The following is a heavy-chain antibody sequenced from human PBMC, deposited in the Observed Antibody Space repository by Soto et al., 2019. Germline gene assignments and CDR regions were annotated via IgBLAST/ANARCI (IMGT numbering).Heavy chain of an antibody. V-gene: IGHV4-4*02. CDR2: IFHSGSP. D-gene: IGHD1-26*01. CDR3: AHRPIVGAAI. J-gene: IGHJ4*02. CDR1: GGSISNSNW. Sequence: QVQLQESGPGLVKPSGTLSLTCAVFGGSISNSNWWTWVRQPPGKGLDWIGEIFHSGSPNYNSSLMGRVTISVDKANNQFSLKLSSVTAAYTAVYYCAHRPIVGAAIWGQGTLVTVSS.